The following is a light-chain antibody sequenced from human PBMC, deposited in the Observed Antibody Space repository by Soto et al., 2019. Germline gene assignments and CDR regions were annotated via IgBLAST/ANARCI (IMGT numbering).Light chain of an antibody. J-gene: IGLJ2*01. Sequence: QSALTQPASVSGSPGQSITISCTGTSSDVGVYNYVSWDQQHPGKAPKLMIYEVSNRPSGVSNRFSGSKSGNTASLTISGLQAEDEADYYCTSYTSSSTLVFGGGTKLTVL. CDR2: EVS. V-gene: IGLV2-14*01. CDR3: TSYTSSSTLV. CDR1: SSDVGVYNY.